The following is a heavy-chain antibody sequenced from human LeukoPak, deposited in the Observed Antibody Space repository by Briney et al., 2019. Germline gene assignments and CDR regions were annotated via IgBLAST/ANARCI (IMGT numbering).Heavy chain of an antibody. Sequence: PSETLSLTCTVSGGSISSYYWSWVRQPPGKGLEWIGNIYDSGSTNYNPSLKSRVTISIDTSKNQCSLKLSSVTAADTALYYCARQSLSGSSLSYFDYWGQGTLVTVSS. D-gene: IGHD3-22*01. CDR3: ARQSLSGSSLSYFDY. J-gene: IGHJ4*02. CDR2: IYDSGST. CDR1: GGSISSYY. V-gene: IGHV4-59*01.